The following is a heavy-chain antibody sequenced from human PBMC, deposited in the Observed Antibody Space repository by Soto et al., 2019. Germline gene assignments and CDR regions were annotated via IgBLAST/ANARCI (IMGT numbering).Heavy chain of an antibody. J-gene: IGHJ4*02. Sequence: QVHLVQSGAEVKKPGASVKVSCKGSGYAFTTYGITWVRQAPGQGLEWMGWISAHNGNTNYAQKLHRRVTVTRDTSTRTAYTELRSLRCDDTAVYSCERGRYGDYWGQGALVTVSS. V-gene: IGHV1-18*01. CDR2: ISAHNGNT. CDR3: ERGRYGDY. CDR1: GYAFTTYG. D-gene: IGHD1-1*01.